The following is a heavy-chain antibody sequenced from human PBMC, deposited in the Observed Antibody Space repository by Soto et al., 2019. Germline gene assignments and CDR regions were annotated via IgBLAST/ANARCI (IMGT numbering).Heavy chain of an antibody. V-gene: IGHV1-69*13. D-gene: IGHD3-16*01. J-gene: IGHJ4*02. CDR1: GGTFSSYA. CDR2: IIPIFGTA. Sequence: SVRVSCKASGGTFSSYAISWVRQAPGQGLEWMGGIIPIFGTANYAQKFQGRVTITADESTSTAYMELSSLRSEDTAVYYCARDRVGGIMYFDYWGQGTLVTVSS. CDR3: ARDRVGGIMYFDY.